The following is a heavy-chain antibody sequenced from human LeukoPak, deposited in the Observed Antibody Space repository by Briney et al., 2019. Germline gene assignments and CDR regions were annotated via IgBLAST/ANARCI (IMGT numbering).Heavy chain of an antibody. J-gene: IGHJ4*02. CDR1: GFTFDDHG. CDR2: LNWNGDTT. Sequence: GGSLRLSCAASGFTFDDHGMNWVRQAPGKGLEWVSGLNWNGDTTRYADSVKGRFTISRNNAKNSLYLQMNSLRVEDTALYYCARGDLWFGDYWGQGTLVTVSS. D-gene: IGHD3-10*01. V-gene: IGHV3-20*04. CDR3: ARGDLWFGDY.